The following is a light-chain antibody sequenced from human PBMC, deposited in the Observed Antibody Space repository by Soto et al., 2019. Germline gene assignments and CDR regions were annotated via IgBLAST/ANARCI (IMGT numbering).Light chain of an antibody. CDR1: QGISNY. V-gene: IGKV1-27*01. CDR3: QQSNNWPFT. CDR2: GAS. J-gene: IGKJ3*01. Sequence: DIQMTQSPSSLSASVGDRVTITCRASQGISNYLAWYQQKPGKVPKLLIYGASTLQSGVPSRFSGSGSGTEFTLTISSLQSEDFAVYYCQQSNNWPFTSGPGTKVDIK.